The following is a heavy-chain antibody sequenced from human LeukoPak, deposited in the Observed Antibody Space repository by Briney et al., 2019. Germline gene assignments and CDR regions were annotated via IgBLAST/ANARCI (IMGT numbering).Heavy chain of an antibody. Sequence: GGSLRLSCAASGFTFSNAWMSWVRQAPGKGLEWVGRIKSKTDGGTTDYAAPVKGGFTISRDDSKNTLYLQMNSLKTEDTAVYYYTTDPYCSSTSCYGAFDIWGQGTMVTVSS. V-gene: IGHV3-15*01. J-gene: IGHJ3*02. D-gene: IGHD2-2*01. CDR2: IKSKTDGGTT. CDR1: GFTFSNAW. CDR3: TTDPYCSSTSCYGAFDI.